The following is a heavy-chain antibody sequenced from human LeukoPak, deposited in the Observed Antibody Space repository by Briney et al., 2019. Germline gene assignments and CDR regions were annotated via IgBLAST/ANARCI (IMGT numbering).Heavy chain of an antibody. V-gene: IGHV3-48*04. CDR2: ISSSSSTI. CDR3: ARGEYRYDILTGYYPPGY. CDR1: GFTFSSYS. Sequence: GGSLRLSCAASGFTFSSYSMNWVRQAPGKGLEWVSYISSSSSTIYYADSVKGRLTISRDNAKNSPYLQMNSLRAEDTAVYYCARGEYRYDILTGYYPPGYWGQGTLVTVSS. J-gene: IGHJ4*02. D-gene: IGHD3-9*01.